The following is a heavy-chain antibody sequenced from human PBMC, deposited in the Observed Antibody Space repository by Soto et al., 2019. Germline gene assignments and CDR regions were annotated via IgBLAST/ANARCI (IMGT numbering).Heavy chain of an antibody. CDR1: GFTFSSYA. Sequence: GGSLRLSCAASGFTFSSYAMSWVRQAPGKGLEWVSAISGSGGNTYYTVSVKGRFTISRDNSKNTLYLQMNSLRAEDTAVYFCAKRLAGPGPNFDYWGQGTPVTVSS. CDR2: ISGSGGNT. J-gene: IGHJ4*02. V-gene: IGHV3-23*01. D-gene: IGHD6-19*01. CDR3: AKRLAGPGPNFDY.